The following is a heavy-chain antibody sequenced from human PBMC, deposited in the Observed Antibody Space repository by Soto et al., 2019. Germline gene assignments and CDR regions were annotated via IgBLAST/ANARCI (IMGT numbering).Heavy chain of an antibody. CDR2: TDPSDSYT. J-gene: IGHJ6*02. CDR3: ARLSLGIAAAYYYGMDV. Sequence: PGESLKISCKGSGYSFTSYWISWVRQMPGKGLEWMGRTDPSDSYTNYSPSFQGHVTISADKSISTAYLQWSSLKASDTAMYYCARLSLGIAAAYYYGMDVWGQGTTVTVSS. CDR1: GYSFTSYW. D-gene: IGHD6-13*01. V-gene: IGHV5-10-1*01.